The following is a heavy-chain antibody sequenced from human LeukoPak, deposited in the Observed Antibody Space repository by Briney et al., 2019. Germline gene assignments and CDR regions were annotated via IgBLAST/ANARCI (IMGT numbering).Heavy chain of an antibody. V-gene: IGHV1-2*02. CDR2: INPNSGGT. D-gene: IGHD3-3*01. CDR3: ASLTYYDFWSGPTEIVFDY. CDR1: GYTFTGYY. J-gene: IGHJ4*02. Sequence: ASVKVSCKASGYTFTGYYMHWLRQAPGQGLEWMGWINPNSGGTNYAQKFQGRVTMTRDTSISTAYMELSRLRSDDTAVYYCASLTYYDFWSGPTEIVFDYWGQGTLVTVSS.